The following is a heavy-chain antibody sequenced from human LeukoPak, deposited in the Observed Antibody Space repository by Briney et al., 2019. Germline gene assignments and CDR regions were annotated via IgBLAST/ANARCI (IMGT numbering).Heavy chain of an antibody. Sequence: GASVRVSCKASGYTFTSYDINWVRQATGRGLEWMGWMNPNSGNTGYAQKFQGRVTMTRNTSISTAYMELSSLRSEDTAVYYCAIQEEGDYKDWFGPWGQGTLVTVSS. CDR1: GYTFTSYD. CDR2: MNPNSGNT. J-gene: IGHJ5*02. CDR3: AIQEEGDYKDWFGP. V-gene: IGHV1-8*01. D-gene: IGHD4-11*01.